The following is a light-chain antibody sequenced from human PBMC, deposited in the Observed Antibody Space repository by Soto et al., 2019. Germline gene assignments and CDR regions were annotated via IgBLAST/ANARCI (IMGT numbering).Light chain of an antibody. V-gene: IGKV3-11*01. J-gene: IGKJ5*01. CDR2: DAS. CDR1: QSVSSN. CDR3: QHRSSGAIS. Sequence: EILMTQSPATLSVSPGERATLSCRASQSVSSNLACYQQKPGQAPRLLIYDASSRPTDIPARFSGSGGEKDITITTSREEAEAFALYYYQHRSSGAISVGGGTRLEIK.